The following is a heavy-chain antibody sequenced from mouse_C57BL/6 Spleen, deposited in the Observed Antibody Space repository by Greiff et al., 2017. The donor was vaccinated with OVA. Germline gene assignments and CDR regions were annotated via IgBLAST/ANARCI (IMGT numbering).Heavy chain of an antibody. CDR3: ASSGTGAMDY. V-gene: IGHV1-22*01. D-gene: IGHD3-3*01. CDR1: GYTFPDYN. Sequence: VQLQQSGPELVKPGASVKMSCKASGYTFPDYNMHWVTQSHGKSLEWIGYINPNNGGTSYNQKFKGKATLTVNKSSSTAYMELRSLTSEDSAVYYCASSGTGAMDYWGQGTSVTVSS. J-gene: IGHJ4*01. CDR2: INPNNGGT.